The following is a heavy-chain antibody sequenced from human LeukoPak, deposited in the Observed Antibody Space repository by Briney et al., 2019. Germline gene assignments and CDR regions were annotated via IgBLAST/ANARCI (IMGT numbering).Heavy chain of an antibody. CDR1: GGSFSGYY. CDR2: INHSGST. J-gene: IGHJ4*02. Sequence: PSETLSLTCAVYGGSFSGYYWSWIRQPPGKGLEWIGEINHSGSTNYNPSLKSRVTISVDTSKNQFSLKLSSVTAADTAVYYCARGGRRKDFDYWGQGTLVTVSS. V-gene: IGHV4-34*01. CDR3: ARGGRRKDFDY.